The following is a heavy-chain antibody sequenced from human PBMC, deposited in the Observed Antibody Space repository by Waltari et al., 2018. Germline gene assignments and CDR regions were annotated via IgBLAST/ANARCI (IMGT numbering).Heavy chain of an antibody. D-gene: IGHD3-10*01. Sequence: EVQLVESGGGLVQPGGSLRLSCAASGFTFNTYWMKWIRQAPGKGVEWVANRNPEGSQKFDVDSVNGRFTVSRDNAQNSLYLQMNNLRAEDTAVYYCTTLARGESGDYWGQGTLVTVSS. J-gene: IGHJ4*02. CDR1: GFTFNTYW. CDR2: RNPEGSQK. CDR3: TTLARGESGDY. V-gene: IGHV3-7*01.